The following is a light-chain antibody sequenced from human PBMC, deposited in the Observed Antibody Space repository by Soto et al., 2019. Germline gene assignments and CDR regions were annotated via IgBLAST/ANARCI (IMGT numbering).Light chain of an antibody. V-gene: IGKV3-11*01. Sequence: EIVLTQSPGTLSLSPGERATLSCRASQSVSTFLAWYQQKPGQAPRLLIYDVSKRAPGIPARFSGSGSGTDFTLTISSLEPEDFAVYYCHQVDRSPWTFGQGTKVDIK. CDR3: HQVDRSPWT. CDR1: QSVSTF. J-gene: IGKJ1*01. CDR2: DVS.